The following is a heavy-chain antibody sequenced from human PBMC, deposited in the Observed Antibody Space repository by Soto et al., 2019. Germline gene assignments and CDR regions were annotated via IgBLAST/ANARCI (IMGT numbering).Heavy chain of an antibody. J-gene: IGHJ6*02. CDR3: ARDWYSGYDWAGLGYYYGMDV. D-gene: IGHD5-12*01. CDR1: GFTFSSYS. V-gene: IGHV3-21*01. CDR2: ISSSSSYI. Sequence: EVQLVESGGGLVKPGGSLRLACAASGFTFSSYSMNWVRQAPGKGLEWVSSISSSSSYIYYADSVKGRFTISRDNAKNSLYLQMNSLRAEDTGVYYCARDWYSGYDWAGLGYYYGMDVWGQGTTVTVSS.